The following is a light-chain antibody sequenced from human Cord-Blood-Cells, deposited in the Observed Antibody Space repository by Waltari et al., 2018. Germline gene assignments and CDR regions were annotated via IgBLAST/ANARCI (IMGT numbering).Light chain of an antibody. CDR3: SSYTSSSTVL. CDR1: SSDVGGYNY. Sequence: QSALTQPASVSGSPGQSITISCTGTSSDVGGYNYVSWYQQHPGKAPKLMIYDVSNPPSGFSNRFSGSKSDKSPSLTTSALQCEYEADYYCSSYTSSSTVLFGGGSKLTVL. CDR2: DVS. J-gene: IGLJ2*01. V-gene: IGLV2-14*01.